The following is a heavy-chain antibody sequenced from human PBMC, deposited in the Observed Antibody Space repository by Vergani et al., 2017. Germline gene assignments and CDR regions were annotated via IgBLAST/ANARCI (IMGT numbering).Heavy chain of an antibody. CDR1: GGTFSSYA. D-gene: IGHD3-22*01. CDR2: IIPSFGTA. Sequence: QVQLVQSGAEVKKPGSSVKVSCKASGGTFSSYAISWVRQAPGQGLEWMGGIIPSFGTANYAQKVQGRVTITADESTSTAYMELSSLRSEDTAVYYCAGGNLTYYYDSSGHRPITFDYWGQGTLVTVSS. J-gene: IGHJ4*02. V-gene: IGHV1-69*01. CDR3: AGGNLTYYYDSSGHRPITFDY.